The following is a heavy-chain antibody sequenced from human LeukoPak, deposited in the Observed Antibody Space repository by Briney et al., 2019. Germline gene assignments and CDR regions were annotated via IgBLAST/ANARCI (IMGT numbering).Heavy chain of an antibody. CDR2: IYHSGST. D-gene: IGHD6-13*01. CDR1: GGSVSSGSYY. CDR3: ASYSSSWYYFDY. Sequence: PSETLSLTCTVSGGSVSSGSYYWSWIRQPPGKGLEWIGYIYHSGSTNYNPSLKGRVTISVDTSKNQFSLKLSSVTAADTAVYYCASYSSSWYYFDYWGQGTLVTVSS. V-gene: IGHV4-61*01. J-gene: IGHJ4*02.